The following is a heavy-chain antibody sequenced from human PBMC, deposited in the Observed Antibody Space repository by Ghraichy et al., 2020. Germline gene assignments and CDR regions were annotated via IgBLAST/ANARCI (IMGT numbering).Heavy chain of an antibody. J-gene: IGHJ4*02. Sequence: GGSLRLSCAASGFTFSSYAMHWVRQAPGKGLEWVAVISNDGTNKYYADSVRGRFTISRDSSKNTLFLQMNSLKTEDTAVYYCARGGWATVTTGYFDYWGQGTLVTVSS. CDR2: ISNDGTNK. D-gene: IGHD4-17*01. V-gene: IGHV3-30-3*01. CDR1: GFTFSSYA. CDR3: ARGGWATVTTGYFDY.